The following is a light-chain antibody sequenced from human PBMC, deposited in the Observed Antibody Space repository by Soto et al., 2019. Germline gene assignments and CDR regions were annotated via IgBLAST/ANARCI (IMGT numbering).Light chain of an antibody. CDR2: DVS. CDR1: SSDVGGYNY. CDR3: SSKTYTNTHYV. Sequence: QSVLTQPASVSGSPGQSITISCTGTSSDVGGYNYVSWYQQHPGKAPKLMIHDVSNRPSGVSNRFSGSKSGSTASLTISGLQAEDEADYYCSSKTYTNTHYVFGSGTKLTVL. J-gene: IGLJ1*01. V-gene: IGLV2-14*01.